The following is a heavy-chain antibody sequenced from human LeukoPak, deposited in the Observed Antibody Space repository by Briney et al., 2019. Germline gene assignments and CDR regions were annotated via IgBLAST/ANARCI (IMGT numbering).Heavy chain of an antibody. CDR3: ARHIVVSAVMVGRSHYYMDV. J-gene: IGHJ6*03. Sequence: GESLKTSCKSSGYSFTSYWIGWVRQMPGKGLEWMGIIYPGDSGTRYSPSFQGQVTISADKSISTAYLQWSSLKASDTAMYYCARHIVVSAVMVGRSHYYMDVWGKGTTVTVSS. CDR1: GYSFTSYW. D-gene: IGHD2-2*01. CDR2: IYPGDSGT. V-gene: IGHV5-51*01.